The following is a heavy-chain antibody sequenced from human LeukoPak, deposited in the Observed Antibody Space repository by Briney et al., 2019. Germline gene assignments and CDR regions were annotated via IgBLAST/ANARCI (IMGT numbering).Heavy chain of an antibody. V-gene: IGHV1-18*01. CDR2: ISAYNGNT. J-gene: IGHJ4*02. CDR3: ARDEIRYSSSWYEDGLDY. D-gene: IGHD6-13*01. Sequence: ASVEVSCKASGYTFTSYGISWVRQAPGQGLEWMGWISAYNGNTNYAQKLQGRVTMTTDTSTSTAYMELRSLRSDDTAVYYCARDEIRYSSSWYEDGLDYWGQGTLVTVSS. CDR1: GYTFTSYG.